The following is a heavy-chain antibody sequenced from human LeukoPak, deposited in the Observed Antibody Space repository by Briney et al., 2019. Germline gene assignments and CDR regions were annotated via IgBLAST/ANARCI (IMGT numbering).Heavy chain of an antibody. Sequence: SVKVSCKASGGTFSSYAISWVRQAPGQGLERMGGIIPIFGTANYAQKFQGRVTITADESTSTAYMELSSLRSEDTAVYYCARSRQRYSSSLADLDYWGQGTLVTVSS. D-gene: IGHD6-6*01. CDR1: GGTFSSYA. CDR3: ARSRQRYSSSLADLDY. V-gene: IGHV1-69*13. J-gene: IGHJ4*02. CDR2: IIPIFGTA.